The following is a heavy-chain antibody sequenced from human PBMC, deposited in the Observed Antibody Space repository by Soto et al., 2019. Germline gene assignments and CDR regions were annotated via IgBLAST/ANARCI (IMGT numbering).Heavy chain of an antibody. CDR2: IYNGGRT. CDR3: ARAPVGMDSINFFDH. J-gene: IGHJ4*02. D-gene: IGHD2-8*01. Sequence: SETLSLTCTVSGDSISSDGYHWSWIRQSPGKGLEWIGYIYNGGRTFYRPSLESRINMSLDAAKNSYSLRLTSVTAADTAVYYCARAPVGMDSINFFDHWGQGILVTVS. V-gene: IGHV4-30-4*01. CDR1: GDSISSDGYH.